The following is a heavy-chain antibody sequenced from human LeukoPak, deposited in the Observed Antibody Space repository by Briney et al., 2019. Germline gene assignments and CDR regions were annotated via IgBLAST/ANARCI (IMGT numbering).Heavy chain of an antibody. CDR3: ARVRLDRSERNLDAFEN. V-gene: IGHV3-53*01. Sequence: GGSLRLSCAASGFTVSSNYMSWVRQAPGKGLEWVSNIYSGGSTYYADSVKGRFTISRDNSKNTVYLQMNSLRAGDTAVYFCARVRLDRSERNLDAFENWGQGTMVTVSS. CDR2: IYSGGST. D-gene: IGHD1-14*01. CDR1: GFTVSSNY. J-gene: IGHJ3*02.